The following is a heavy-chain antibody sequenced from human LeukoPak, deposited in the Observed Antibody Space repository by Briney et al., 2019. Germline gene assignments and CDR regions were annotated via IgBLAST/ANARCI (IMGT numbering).Heavy chain of an antibody. Sequence: PGGSLGLSCAASGFTFSSYSMNWVRQAPGKGLEWVSSISSSSSYIYYADSVKGRFTISRDNAKNSLYLQMNSLRAEDTAVYYCVRSLPYSSSSRGFDYWGQGTLVTVSS. CDR1: GFTFSSYS. D-gene: IGHD6-6*01. CDR3: VRSLPYSSSSRGFDY. CDR2: ISSSSSYI. V-gene: IGHV3-21*01. J-gene: IGHJ4*02.